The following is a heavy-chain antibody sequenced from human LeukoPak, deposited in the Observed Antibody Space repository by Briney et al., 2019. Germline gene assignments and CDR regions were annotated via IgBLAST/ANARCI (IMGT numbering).Heavy chain of an antibody. CDR1: GYTFTAYY. CDR2: INPNNGGT. CDR3: VRDPSEVGAL. D-gene: IGHD1-26*01. V-gene: IGHV1-2*02. Sequence: ASVKVSCKASGYTFTAYYMHWVRQAPGQGLEWMGWINPNNGGTNYAQKSQGRVTMTSDTSISTAYMELSRLRSDDTAVYYCVRDPSEVGALWGQGSLVTVSS. J-gene: IGHJ4*02.